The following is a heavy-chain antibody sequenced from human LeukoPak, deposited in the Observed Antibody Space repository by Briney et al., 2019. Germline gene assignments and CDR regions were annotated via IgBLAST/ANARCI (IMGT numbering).Heavy chain of an antibody. D-gene: IGHD2-21*01. V-gene: IGHV1-46*01. CDR1: GYSFTSHY. J-gene: IGHJ3*02. CDR3: ARGRLWSVWGTFDAFDI. Sequence: ASVKVSCKASGYSFTSHYMHWVRQAPGQGLEWLGLINPSGSSTLYAQKFQGRVTMTRDMSTTTDYMELSSLRSEDTAVYYCARGRLWSVWGTFDAFDIWGQGTMVTVSS. CDR2: INPSGSST.